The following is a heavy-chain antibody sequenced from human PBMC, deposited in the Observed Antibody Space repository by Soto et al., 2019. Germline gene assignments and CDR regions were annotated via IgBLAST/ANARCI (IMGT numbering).Heavy chain of an antibody. J-gene: IGHJ4*02. CDR1: GGSVSSATYY. Sequence: QVQLQESGPGLVKPSETLSLTCTVSGGSVSSATYYWSWIRQPPGKGREWIGYINYSGSTKNNPSLKSRVTISVDTSKNQISLKLSSVIAADTAVYYCARVQYSSGWYDFDYWGQGTLVTVSS. D-gene: IGHD6-19*01. V-gene: IGHV4-61*01. CDR2: INYSGST. CDR3: ARVQYSSGWYDFDY.